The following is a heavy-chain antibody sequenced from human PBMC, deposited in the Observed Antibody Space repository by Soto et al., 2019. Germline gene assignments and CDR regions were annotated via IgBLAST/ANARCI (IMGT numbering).Heavy chain of an antibody. CDR1: GGTFCSYA. CDR2: IIPIFGTA. V-gene: IGHV1-69*06. D-gene: IGHD6-13*01. CDR3: ARGVGSSWYDPRDP. Sequence: QVQLVQSGAEVKRPGSSVKVSCKASGGTFCSYAISWVRQASGQGLEWTGGIIPIFGTANYAKKFQDRVTITADKSTSTAYMELSSLRSEDTAVYYCARGVGSSWYDPRDPWGQGTLVTVSS. J-gene: IGHJ5*02.